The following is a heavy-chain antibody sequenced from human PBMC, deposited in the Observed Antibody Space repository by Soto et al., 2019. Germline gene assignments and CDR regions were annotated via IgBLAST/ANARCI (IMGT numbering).Heavy chain of an antibody. CDR3: ARDLMGSDGTTFGSFDY. J-gene: IGHJ4*02. D-gene: IGHD3-10*02. Sequence: QVQLQESGPGLVKPSGTLSLTCAVSGGSIRSSSWWSWVRQPPGKGLEWLGEIYHSGSTNYNPSLKSRVTISVAKSKNQFSLRLDPVTAADTAVYYCARDLMGSDGTTFGSFDYWGRGTLVTVSS. CDR1: GGSIRSSSW. V-gene: IGHV4-4*02. CDR2: IYHSGST.